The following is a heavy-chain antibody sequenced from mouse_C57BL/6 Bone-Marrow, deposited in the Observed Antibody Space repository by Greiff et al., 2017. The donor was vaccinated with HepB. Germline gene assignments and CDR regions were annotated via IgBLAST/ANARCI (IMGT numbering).Heavy chain of an antibody. V-gene: IGHV1-81*01. Sequence: QVQLQQSGAELARPGASVKLSCKASGYTFTSYGISWVKQRTGQGLEWIGEIYPRSGNTYYNEKFKGKATLTADKSSSTAYMELRCLTSEDSAVYFCAREGGYGYDGLFAYWGQGTLVTVSA. CDR1: GYTFTSYG. J-gene: IGHJ3*01. CDR2: IYPRSGNT. D-gene: IGHD2-2*01. CDR3: AREGGYGYDGLFAY.